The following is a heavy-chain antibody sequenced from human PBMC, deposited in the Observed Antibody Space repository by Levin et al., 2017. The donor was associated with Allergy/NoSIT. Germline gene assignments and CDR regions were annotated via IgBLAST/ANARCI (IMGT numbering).Heavy chain of an antibody. V-gene: IGHV3-33*01. J-gene: IGHJ4*02. CDR2: IWYDGSNK. Sequence: HGESLKISCAASGFTFSSYGMHWVRQAPGKGLEWVAVIWYDGSNKYYADSVKGRFTISRDNSKNTLYLQMNSLRAEDTAVYYCARDNGGRFWTVAGYNFDYWGQGTLVTVSS. CDR1: GFTFSSYG. CDR3: ARDNGGRFWTVAGYNFDY. D-gene: IGHD6-19*01.